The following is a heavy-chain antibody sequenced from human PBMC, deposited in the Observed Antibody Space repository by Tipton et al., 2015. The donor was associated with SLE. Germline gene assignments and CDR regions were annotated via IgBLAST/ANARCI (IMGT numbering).Heavy chain of an antibody. J-gene: IGHJ5*02. D-gene: IGHD6-13*01. V-gene: IGHV4-59*08. CDR1: GGSISSYY. Sequence: TLSLTCTVSGGSISSYYWSWIRQPPGKGLEWIGYIYYSGSTNYNPSLKSRVTISVDTSKNQFSLKLSSVTAADTAVYYCARTSAALNWFDPWGQGTLVTVSS. CDR3: ARTSAALNWFDP. CDR2: IYYSGST.